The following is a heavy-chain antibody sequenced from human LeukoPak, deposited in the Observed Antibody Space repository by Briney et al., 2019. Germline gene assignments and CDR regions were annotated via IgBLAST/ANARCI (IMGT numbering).Heavy chain of an antibody. J-gene: IGHJ4*02. V-gene: IGHV3-23*01. CDR3: AKDDHGGSGWRDYFDY. Sequence: PGGSLRLSCAASGFTFSSYAMSWVRQAPGKGLEWVSAISGSGGSTYYAESVKGRFTISRDNPKNTLYLQMNSLRAEDTAVYYCAKDDHGGSGWRDYFDYWGQGTLVTVSS. CDR1: GFTFSSYA. D-gene: IGHD6-19*01. CDR2: ISGSGGST.